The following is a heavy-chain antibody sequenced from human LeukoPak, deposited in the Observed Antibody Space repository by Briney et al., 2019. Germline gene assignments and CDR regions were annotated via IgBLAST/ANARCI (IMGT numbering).Heavy chain of an antibody. J-gene: IGHJ4*02. CDR3: ARALHCSSTSCSTGLDY. CDR1: GYTFTGYY. V-gene: IGHV1-2*02. Sequence: ASVKVSCKASGYTFTGYYMHWVRQAPGQGLEWMGWINPNSGGTNYAQKFQGRVTMTRDTSISTAYMELSRLRSDDTAVYYCARALHCSSTSCSTGLDYWGQGTLVTVSS. CDR2: INPNSGGT. D-gene: IGHD2-2*01.